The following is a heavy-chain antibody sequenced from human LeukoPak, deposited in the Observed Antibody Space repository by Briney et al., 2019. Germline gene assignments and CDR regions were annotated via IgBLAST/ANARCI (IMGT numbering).Heavy chain of an antibody. Sequence: SETLSLTCAVYGGSFSGYYWSWIRQPPGKGLEWIGEINHSGSTNYNPSLKSRVTISVDTSKNQFSLKLSSVTAANTAVYYCATSRIAVAGTGYYGMDVWGQGTTVTVSS. CDR1: GGSFSGYY. CDR3: ATSRIAVAGTGYYGMDV. V-gene: IGHV4-34*01. J-gene: IGHJ6*02. CDR2: INHSGST. D-gene: IGHD6-19*01.